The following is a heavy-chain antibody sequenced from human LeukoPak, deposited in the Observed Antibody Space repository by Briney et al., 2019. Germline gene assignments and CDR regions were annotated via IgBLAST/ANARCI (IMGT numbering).Heavy chain of an antibody. CDR2: ISGGGGST. V-gene: IGHV3-43*02. D-gene: IGHD3-10*01. CDR1: GFTFDHYA. J-gene: IGHJ5*02. CDR3: AEEISASGTIGNWFDP. Sequence: GGSLRLSCAGSGFTFDHYAMHWVRQAPGQGLEWVSLISGGGGSTYYADSVKGRFTISRDNSKNSLYLQMNSLRIEDTALYYCAEEISASGTIGNWFDPWGQGTLVTVFS.